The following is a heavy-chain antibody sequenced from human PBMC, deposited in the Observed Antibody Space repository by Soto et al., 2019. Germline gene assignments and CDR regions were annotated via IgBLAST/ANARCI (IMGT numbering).Heavy chain of an antibody. J-gene: IGHJ6*02. CDR3: ARDQSFDRTYYYGIVV. CDR2: ISPFNGNT. Sequence: RASVKVSCKSSGYPFTHYGITWIRQAPGQGLEWMGWISPFNGNTNYGQTVQGRVTLTTETSTSTVYMELRSLRSDDTAVYYCARDQSFDRTYYYGIVVWGQGTTVTVSS. V-gene: IGHV1-18*01. CDR1: GYPFTHYG.